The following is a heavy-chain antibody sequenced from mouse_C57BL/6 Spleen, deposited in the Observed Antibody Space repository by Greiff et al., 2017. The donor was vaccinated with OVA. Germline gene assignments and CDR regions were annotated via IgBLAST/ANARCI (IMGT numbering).Heavy chain of an antibody. CDR2: ISYDGSN. D-gene: IGHD1-1*02. Sequence: EVQLQESGPGLVKPSQSLSLTCSVTGYSITSGYYWNWIRQFPGNKLEWMGYISYDGSNNYNPSLKNRISITRDTSKNQFFLKLNSVTTEDTATYYCASSIYGYAMDYWGQGTSVTVSS. V-gene: IGHV3-6*01. CDR3: ASSIYGYAMDY. CDR1: GYSITSGYY. J-gene: IGHJ4*01.